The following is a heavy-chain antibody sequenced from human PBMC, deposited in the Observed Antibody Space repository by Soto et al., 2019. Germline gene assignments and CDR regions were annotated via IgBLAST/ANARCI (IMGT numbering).Heavy chain of an antibody. CDR1: GFTFSSYW. CDR3: ARDKISPYYYYGMDV. Sequence: PGGSLRLSCAASGFTFSSYWMSWVRQAPGKGLEWVANIKHDGSEKYYADSVKGRFTISRDNSKNTLYLQMNSLRAEDTAVYYCARDKISPYYYYGMDVWGQGTTVTVSS. J-gene: IGHJ6*02. V-gene: IGHV3-7*01. CDR2: IKHDGSEK.